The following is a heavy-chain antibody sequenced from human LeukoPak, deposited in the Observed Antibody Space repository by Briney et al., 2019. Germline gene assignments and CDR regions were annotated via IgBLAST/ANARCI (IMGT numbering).Heavy chain of an antibody. Sequence: GASVKVSCKASGYTFTSYDINWVRQATGQGLEWMGWMNPNSGNTGYAQKFQGGVTMTRNTSISTAYMELSSLRSEDTAVYYCARGLAWYCSGGSCENNDYWGQGTLVTVSS. D-gene: IGHD2-15*01. CDR2: MNPNSGNT. V-gene: IGHV1-8*01. CDR3: ARGLAWYCSGGSCENNDY. CDR1: GYTFTSYD. J-gene: IGHJ4*02.